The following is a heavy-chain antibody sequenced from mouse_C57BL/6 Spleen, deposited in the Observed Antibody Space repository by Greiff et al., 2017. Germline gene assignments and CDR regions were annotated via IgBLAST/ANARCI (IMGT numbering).Heavy chain of an antibody. J-gene: IGHJ1*03. V-gene: IGHV1-19*01. Sequence: EVQLQQSGPVLVKPGASVKMSCKASGYTFTDYYMNWVKQSHGKSLEWIGVINPYNGGTSYNQKFKGKATLTVDKSSSTAYMELNSLTSEDSAVYYCAREGTTVVATRYVDVWGTGTTVTVSS. CDR1: GYTFTDYY. CDR3: AREGTTVVATRYVDV. CDR2: INPYNGGT. D-gene: IGHD1-1*01.